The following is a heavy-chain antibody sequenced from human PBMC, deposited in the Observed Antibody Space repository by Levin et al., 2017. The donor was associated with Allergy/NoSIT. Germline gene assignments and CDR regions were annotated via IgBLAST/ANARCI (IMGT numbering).Heavy chain of an antibody. CDR1: GFTFSSYG. Sequence: PGESLKISCAASGFTFSSYGMNWVRQAPGKGLEWVSYIGSSSRTIYYADSVKGRFTISRDNAKNSLYLQMNSLRAEDTAVYYCARDGPPYCGGDCYSFDYWGQGTLVTVSS. J-gene: IGHJ4*02. D-gene: IGHD2-21*02. CDR2: IGSSSRTI. V-gene: IGHV3-48*01. CDR3: ARDGPPYCGGDCYSFDY.